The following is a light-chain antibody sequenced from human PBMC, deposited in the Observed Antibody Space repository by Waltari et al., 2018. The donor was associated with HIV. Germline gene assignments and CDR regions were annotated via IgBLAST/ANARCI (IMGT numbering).Light chain of an antibody. V-gene: IGLV6-57*03. CDR3: QSYDSNNHVV. Sequence: NFMLTQPHSVSESPGKTVTISCTRSSGSIASNYVQWYQQRPGSAPTTVIHEDNQRPSGVPDRFSGSIDSSSNSASLTISGLKPEDEADYCCQSYDSNNHVVFGGGTKLTVL. J-gene: IGLJ2*01. CDR2: EDN. CDR1: SGSIASNY.